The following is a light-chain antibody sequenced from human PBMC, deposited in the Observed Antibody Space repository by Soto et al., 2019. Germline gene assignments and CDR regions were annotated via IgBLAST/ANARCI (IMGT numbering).Light chain of an antibody. Sequence: EIVMTQSPASLSVSQGERATLSCRASQSVSSNLAWHQQKPGQAPRLLIYGASTRATGIPARFSGSGSGTEFTLTISSLQSEDFAVYYCQQYNKWPPITFGQGTRLEI. CDR1: QSVSSN. CDR2: GAS. CDR3: QQYNKWPPIT. J-gene: IGKJ5*01. V-gene: IGKV3-15*01.